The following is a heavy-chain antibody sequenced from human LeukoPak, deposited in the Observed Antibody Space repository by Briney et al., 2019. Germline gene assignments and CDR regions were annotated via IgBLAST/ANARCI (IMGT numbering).Heavy chain of an antibody. Sequence: GGSLRLSCAASGFTFSSYAMSWVRQAPGKGLEWVSAISGSGGSTYYADSVKGRFTISRDNSKNTLYLQMNSLRPEDTAVYYCAKSSLVVPATADYWGQGTLVTVSS. CDR2: ISGSGGST. CDR3: AKSSLVVPATADY. V-gene: IGHV3-23*01. J-gene: IGHJ4*02. D-gene: IGHD2-15*01. CDR1: GFTFSSYA.